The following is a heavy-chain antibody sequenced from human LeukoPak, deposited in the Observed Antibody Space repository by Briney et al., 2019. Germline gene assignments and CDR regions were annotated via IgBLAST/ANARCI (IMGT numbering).Heavy chain of an antibody. J-gene: IGHJ4*02. Sequence: SETLSLTCTVSGGSISSSSYYWGWIRLPPGKGLEWIGSIYYSGSTYYNPSLKSRVTISVDTSKNQFSLKLSSVTAADTAVYYCARDGSGSYALDYWGQGTLVTVSS. CDR1: GGSISSSSYY. CDR2: IYYSGST. D-gene: IGHD1-26*01. V-gene: IGHV4-39*07. CDR3: ARDGSGSYALDY.